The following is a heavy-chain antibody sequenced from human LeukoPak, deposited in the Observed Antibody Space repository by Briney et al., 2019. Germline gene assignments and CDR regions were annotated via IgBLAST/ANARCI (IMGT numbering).Heavy chain of an antibody. CDR3: ARRGGTRPHFDY. V-gene: IGHV4-39*01. D-gene: IGHD2-2*01. CDR1: GGSISSSSYY. J-gene: IGHJ4*02. Sequence: SETLSLTCTVSGGSISSSSYYWGWIRQPPGKGLEWIGSIHYSGSTYYNPSLKSRVTISVDTSKNQFSLKLSSVTAADTAVYYCARRGGTRPHFDYWGQGTLVTVSS. CDR2: IHYSGST.